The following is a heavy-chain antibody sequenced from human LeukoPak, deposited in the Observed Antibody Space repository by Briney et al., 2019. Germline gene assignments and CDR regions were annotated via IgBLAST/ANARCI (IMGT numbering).Heavy chain of an antibody. CDR1: GFTFNDFA. D-gene: IGHD3-22*01. CDR3: AKDSTNYYDSPSGY. J-gene: IGHJ4*02. Sequence: GGSLRLSCAASGFTFNDFAMHWVRLTPGKGLEWVSGISWNSGSIGYADSVKGRFTISRDNAKNSLYLQMNSLRAEDTALYYCAKDSTNYYDSPSGYWGQGTLVTVSS. CDR2: ISWNSGSI. V-gene: IGHV3-9*01.